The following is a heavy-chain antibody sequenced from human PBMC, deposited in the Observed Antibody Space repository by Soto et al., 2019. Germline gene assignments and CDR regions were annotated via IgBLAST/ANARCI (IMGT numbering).Heavy chain of an antibody. J-gene: IGHJ6*02. Sequence: QVQLVQSGAEVKKPGASVKVSCKASGYTFTSYAMHWVRQAPGQRLEWMGWINAGNGNTKYSQKFQGRVTITRDTSASTAYMELSSLRSEDTAVYYCASAMVTGTMNYYGMDVWGQGTTVTVSS. CDR2: INAGNGNT. CDR3: ASAMVTGTMNYYGMDV. V-gene: IGHV1-3*01. CDR1: GYTFTSYA. D-gene: IGHD1-7*01.